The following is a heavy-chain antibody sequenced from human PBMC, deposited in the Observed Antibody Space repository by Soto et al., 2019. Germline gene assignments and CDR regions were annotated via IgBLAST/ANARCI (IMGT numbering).Heavy chain of an antibody. CDR1: GGSISSGGYY. D-gene: IGHD2-2*01. CDR2: IYYSGST. CDR3: ARDIVVVPAAEKEHYYYYYGMDV. J-gene: IGHJ6*02. Sequence: SETLSLTCTVSGGSISSGGYYWSWIRQHPGKGLEWIGYIYYSGSTYYNPSLKSRVTISVDTSKNQFSLKLSSVTAADTAVYYCARDIVVVPAAEKEHYYYYYGMDVWGQGTTGTVSS. V-gene: IGHV4-31*03.